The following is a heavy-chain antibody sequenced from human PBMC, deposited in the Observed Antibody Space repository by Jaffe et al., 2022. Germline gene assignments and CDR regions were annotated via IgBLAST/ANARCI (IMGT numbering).Heavy chain of an antibody. J-gene: IGHJ4*02. Sequence: QITLKESGPTLVKPTQTLTLTCTFSGFSLSTTGVGVGWIRQPPGKALEWLALIYWNDDKRYSPSVKRRLTITKDTSKNQVVLTMTSMDPVDTATYYCVVGTTVTTGFDYWGQGTLVTVSA. CDR2: IYWNDDK. CDR1: GFSLSTTGVG. CDR3: VVGTTVTTGFDY. D-gene: IGHD4-17*01. V-gene: IGHV2-5*04.